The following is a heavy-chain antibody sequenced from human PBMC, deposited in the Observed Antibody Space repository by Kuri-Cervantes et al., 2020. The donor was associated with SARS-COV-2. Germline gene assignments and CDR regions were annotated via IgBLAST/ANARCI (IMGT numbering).Heavy chain of an antibody. D-gene: IGHD2-2*01. CDR1: GFTFSSYG. CDR2: ISYDGSNK. Sequence: GESLKISCAASGFTFSSYGMHWVRQAPGKGLEWVAVISYDGSNKYYADSVEGRFTISRDNSKNTLYLQMNSLRAEDTAVYYCARVVVVPATTEKQWLVWRLHDYWGQGTLVTVSS. CDR3: ARVVVVPATTEKQWLVWRLHDY. J-gene: IGHJ4*02. V-gene: IGHV3-30*03.